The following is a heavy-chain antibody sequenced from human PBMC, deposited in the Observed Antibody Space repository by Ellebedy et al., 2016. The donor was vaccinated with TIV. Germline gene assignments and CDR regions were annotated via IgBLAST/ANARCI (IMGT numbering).Heavy chain of an antibody. V-gene: IGHV4-39*07. CDR2: MSYSGST. CDR3: ARDEYNISWFKY. J-gene: IGHJ4*02. Sequence: MPSETLSLTCTVSGGSIRTSIYYWGWIRQPPGKGLEWIGTMSYSGSTYYNPSLKIRVTISVDTSTNQFSLKLSSVTDADAAVYYCARDEYNISWFKYWGQGTLVTVSS. CDR1: GGSIRTSIYY. D-gene: IGHD6-13*01.